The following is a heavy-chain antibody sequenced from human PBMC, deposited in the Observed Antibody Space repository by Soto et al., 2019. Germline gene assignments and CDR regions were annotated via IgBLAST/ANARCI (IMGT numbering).Heavy chain of an antibody. CDR3: ARGIQWRYGMDV. V-gene: IGHV3-23*01. CDR1: GFTFSSYA. CDR2: ISGSGGST. J-gene: IGHJ6*02. Sequence: GGSLRLSCAASGFTFSSYAMSWVRQAPGKGLEWVSAISGSGGSTYYADSVKGRFTISRDNARNTVYLQMNSLRAEDTAVYYCARGIQWRYGMDVWGQGTTVTVSS. D-gene: IGHD5-12*01.